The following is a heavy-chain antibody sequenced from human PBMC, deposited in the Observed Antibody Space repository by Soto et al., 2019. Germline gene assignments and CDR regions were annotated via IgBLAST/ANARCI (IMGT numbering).Heavy chain of an antibody. Sequence: QVQLQQWGAGLLKPSETLSLTCAVYGGSFSGYYWSWIRQPPGKGLEWIGEINHSGSTNYNPSLKRRVTISVDTSKNQFSLKLSSVTAADTAVYYCARGQTTVVKSYFDYWGQGTLVTVSS. J-gene: IGHJ4*02. D-gene: IGHD4-17*01. V-gene: IGHV4-34*01. CDR3: ARGQTTVVKSYFDY. CDR2: INHSGST. CDR1: GGSFSGYY.